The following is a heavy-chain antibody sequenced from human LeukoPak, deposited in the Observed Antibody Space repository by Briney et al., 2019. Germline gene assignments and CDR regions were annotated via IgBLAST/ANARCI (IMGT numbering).Heavy chain of an antibody. CDR1: GASFSGYY. Sequence: SETLSLTCAVYGASFSGYYWSWIRKPPGKGLEWIGEINHSGSTNYNPSLKSRVTISVDTSKNQFSLKLSSVTAADTAVYYCATNRTGDFDYWGQGTLVTVSS. CDR2: INHSGST. J-gene: IGHJ4*02. D-gene: IGHD7-27*01. V-gene: IGHV4-34*01. CDR3: ATNRTGDFDY.